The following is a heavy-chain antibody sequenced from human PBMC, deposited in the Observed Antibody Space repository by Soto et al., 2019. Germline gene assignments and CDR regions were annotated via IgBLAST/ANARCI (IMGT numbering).Heavy chain of an antibody. CDR2: IIPIFGTA. V-gene: IGHV1-69*12. Sequence: QVQLVQSGAEVKKPGSSVKVSCKASGGTFSNYAISWVRQAPGQGLEWMGGIIPIFGTANYAQKFQGRVTISADDYTSTAYMELSSLRSEDTAIYYCAVGSVDIVQWGMKPFGPRGQGTLVTVSS. J-gene: IGHJ5*02. CDR3: AVGSVDIVQWGMKPFGP. D-gene: IGHD5-12*01. CDR1: GGTFSNYA.